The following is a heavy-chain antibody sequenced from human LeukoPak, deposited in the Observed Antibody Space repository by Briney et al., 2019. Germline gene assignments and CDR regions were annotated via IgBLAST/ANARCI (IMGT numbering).Heavy chain of an antibody. V-gene: IGHV3-23*01. CDR1: GFTFSSYA. CDR3: AKRWGGDRGGLFDY. J-gene: IGHJ4*02. Sequence: GGSLRLSCAASGFTFSSYAMSWVRQAPGKGLQWVSGISGSGGSTYYADSVKGRFTISRDNSKNTLYVQMNSLRAEDTAVYYCAKRWGGDRGGLFDYWGQGTLVTVSS. CDR2: ISGSGGST. D-gene: IGHD2-21*02.